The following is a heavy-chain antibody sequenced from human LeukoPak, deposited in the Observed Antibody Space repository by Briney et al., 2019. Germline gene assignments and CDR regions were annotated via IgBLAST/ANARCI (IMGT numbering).Heavy chain of an antibody. CDR3: ARASYSYDISGWVPFDY. CDR1: GGSISSSNYY. CDR2: IYYSGST. V-gene: IGHV4-39*07. D-gene: IGHD3-22*01. J-gene: IGHJ4*02. Sequence: KASETLSLTCTVSGGSISSSNYYWGWIRQPPGKGLEWIGSIYYSGSTFNNPSLKSRVTISVDTSKNQFSLRLSSVTAADTAVYYCARASYSYDISGWVPFDYWGQGTLVTVSS.